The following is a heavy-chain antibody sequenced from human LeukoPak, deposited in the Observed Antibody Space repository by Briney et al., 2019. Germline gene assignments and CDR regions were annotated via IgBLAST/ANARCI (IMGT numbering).Heavy chain of an antibody. D-gene: IGHD6-13*01. CDR2: IHHSGST. V-gene: IGHV4-38-2*02. Sequence: ESSETLSLTCIVSGYSISSGYYWGWIRQPPGKGLEWIGDIHHSGSTYYNPSLKSRVTISVDTSKNQLSLKLSSVTAADTAVYYCARVAAGIGFFQHWGQGTLVTVSS. CDR1: GYSISSGYY. CDR3: ARVAAGIGFFQH. J-gene: IGHJ1*01.